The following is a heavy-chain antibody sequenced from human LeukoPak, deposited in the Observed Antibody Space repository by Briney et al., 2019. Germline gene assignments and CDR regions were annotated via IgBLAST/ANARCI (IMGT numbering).Heavy chain of an antibody. Sequence: SAKVSCKASGGTFSSYAISWVRQAPGQGLEWMGGIIPIFGTANYAQKFQGRVTITADESTSTAYMELSSLRSEDTAVYYCATWPSGSLELDYWGQGTLVTVSS. CDR3: ATWPSGSLELDY. V-gene: IGHV1-69*13. D-gene: IGHD6-25*01. CDR2: IIPIFGTA. J-gene: IGHJ4*02. CDR1: GGTFSSYA.